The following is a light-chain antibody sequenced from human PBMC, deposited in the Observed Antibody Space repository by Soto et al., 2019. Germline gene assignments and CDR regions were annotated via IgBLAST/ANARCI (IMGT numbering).Light chain of an antibody. V-gene: IGKV1-9*01. CDR2: AAS. Sequence: DIQMTQSPSSVSASVGDRVTITWRASQGISSYLAWYQQKPGKAPKLLIYAASTLQSGVPSRFSGSGSGTEFTLTISSLQPEDFATYYCQQLNSYPLTFGGGTKVDIK. CDR3: QQLNSYPLT. J-gene: IGKJ4*01. CDR1: QGISSY.